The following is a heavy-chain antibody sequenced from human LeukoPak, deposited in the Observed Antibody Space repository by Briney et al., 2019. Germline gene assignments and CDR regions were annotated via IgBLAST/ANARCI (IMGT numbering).Heavy chain of an antibody. CDR2: ISGHGDVI. J-gene: IGHJ6*02. V-gene: IGHV3-43*02. Sequence: GGSLRLSCVFSGFTFDDFAMHWVRQAPGKGLEWVSLISGHGDVIYYADSVKGRFTISRDNSKNSLYLQMSSLTTDDIALYYCAKDIDGSGNYGMDVWGQGTTVTVSS. CDR3: AKDIDGSGNYGMDV. D-gene: IGHD3-10*01. CDR1: GFTFDDFA.